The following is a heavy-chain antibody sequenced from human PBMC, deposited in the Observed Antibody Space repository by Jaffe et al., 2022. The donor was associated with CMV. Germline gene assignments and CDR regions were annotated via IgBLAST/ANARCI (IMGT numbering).Heavy chain of an antibody. Sequence: EVQLVESGGGLIQPGGSLRLSCAASGFTVSRNYMNWVRQAAGKGLEWVSIFYTDGRTYYSDSVRGRFTISRDNSKNTLFLQMNSLRAEDTAIYYCVRGLPGGYYGMDVWGQGTTVTVSS. J-gene: IGHJ6*02. CDR2: FYTDGRT. D-gene: IGHD3-10*01. CDR3: VRGLPGGYYGMDV. V-gene: IGHV3-53*01. CDR1: GFTVSRNY.